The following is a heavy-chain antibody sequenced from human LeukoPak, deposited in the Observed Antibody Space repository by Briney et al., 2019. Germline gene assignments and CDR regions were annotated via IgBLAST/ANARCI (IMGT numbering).Heavy chain of an antibody. J-gene: IGHJ4*02. V-gene: IGHV4-34*01. Sequence: SETLSLTCAVYGGSFSGYYWSWIRQPPGKGLEWIGEINHSGSTNYNPSLKSRVTISVDTSKNQFSLKLSSVTAADTAVYYCARGELRYFDWLSDWGQGTLVTVSS. CDR1: GGSFSGYY. CDR2: INHSGST. CDR3: ARGELRYFDWLSD. D-gene: IGHD3-9*01.